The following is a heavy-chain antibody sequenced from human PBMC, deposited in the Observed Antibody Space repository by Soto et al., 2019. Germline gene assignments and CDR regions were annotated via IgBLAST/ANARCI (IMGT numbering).Heavy chain of an antibody. D-gene: IGHD2-2*01. Sequence: PSQTLSLTCAISGDSVSSNSAAWNWIRQSPSRGLEWLGRTYYRSRWYNDYAVSVRSRITVNPDTSKNQFSLQLTSVTAADTAVYYCARGQPGYFDYWGQGTLVTVSS. V-gene: IGHV6-1*01. CDR3: ARGQPGYFDY. CDR2: TYYRSRWYN. CDR1: GDSVSSNSAA. J-gene: IGHJ4*02.